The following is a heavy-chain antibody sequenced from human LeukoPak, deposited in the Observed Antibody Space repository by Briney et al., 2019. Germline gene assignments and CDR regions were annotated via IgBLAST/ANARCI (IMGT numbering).Heavy chain of an antibody. CDR2: IYTSGST. CDR3: AKRHVVYSSSSDPYYFDY. Sequence: PSETLSLTCTVSGGSISSGSYYWSWIRQPAGKGLEWIGRIYTSGSTNYNPSLKSRVTISVDTSKNQFSLKLNSVTAADTAVYFCAKRHVVYSSSSDPYYFDYWGQGILVTVSS. J-gene: IGHJ4*02. D-gene: IGHD6-6*01. V-gene: IGHV4-61*02. CDR1: GGSISSGSYY.